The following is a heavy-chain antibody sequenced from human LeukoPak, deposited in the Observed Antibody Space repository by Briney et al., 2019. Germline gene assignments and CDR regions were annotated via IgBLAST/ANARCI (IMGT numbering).Heavy chain of an antibody. J-gene: IGHJ4*02. V-gene: IGHV1-2*02. CDR2: INPNSGGT. CDR3: ARDLDGSGD. D-gene: IGHD3-10*01. CDR1: GYTFTSYD. Sequence: ASVKVSCKASGYTFTSYDINWVRQATGQGLEWMGWINPNSGGTNYAQKFQGRVTMTRDTSISTAYMELSRLRSDDTAVYYCARDLDGSGDWGQGTLVTVSS.